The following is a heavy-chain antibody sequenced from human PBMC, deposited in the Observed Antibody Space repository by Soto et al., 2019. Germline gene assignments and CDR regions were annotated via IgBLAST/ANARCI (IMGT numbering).Heavy chain of an antibody. CDR3: ARQVYGDYLGGNWFDP. Sequence: PSETLSLGCAVRGDSICDTRYYWGWIRQSPEKGLEWIGSISHDGHAYYNPSLKSRVTLFADTSRNQFSLKMKSVTVADTALYFCARQVYGDYLGGNWFDPWGQGALVTVSS. V-gene: IGHV4-39*01. CDR2: ISHDGHA. J-gene: IGHJ5*02. D-gene: IGHD4-17*01. CDR1: GDSICDTRYY.